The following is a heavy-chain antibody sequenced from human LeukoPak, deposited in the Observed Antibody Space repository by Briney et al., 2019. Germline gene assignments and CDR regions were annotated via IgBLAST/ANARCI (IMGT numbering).Heavy chain of an antibody. CDR1: GLSFRSYI. V-gene: IGHV3-21*04. D-gene: IGHD3-10*01. Sequence: GGSLRLSCEASGLSFRSYIMNWVRRPPGKGLEWIASINNDGDKRYYADSVKGRFIISRDNAKKSLSLQMNSLTADDTAVYFCARGANYPDYWGQGTLVTVSS. J-gene: IGHJ4*02. CDR3: ARGANYPDY. CDR2: INNDGDKR.